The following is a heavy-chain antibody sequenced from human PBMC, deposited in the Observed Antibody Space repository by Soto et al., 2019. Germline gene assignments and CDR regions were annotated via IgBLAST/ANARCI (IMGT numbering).Heavy chain of an antibody. D-gene: IGHD3-22*01. CDR1: GFTFSRYS. Sequence: EVQLVESGGGLVKPGGSLRLSCAASGFTFSRYSMNWVRQSPGKGLEWVSCISSSSNYIYYADSVKGRFTISSDNAKKSLYLQMNSLRAEDTAVYYCARAMDYDSSGYYEDLDYWGQGTLVNVSS. V-gene: IGHV3-21*01. J-gene: IGHJ4*02. CDR3: ARAMDYDSSGYYEDLDY. CDR2: ISSSSNYI.